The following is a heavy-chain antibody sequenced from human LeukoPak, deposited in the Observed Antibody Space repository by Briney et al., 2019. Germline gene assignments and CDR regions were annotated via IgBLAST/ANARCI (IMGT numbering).Heavy chain of an antibody. D-gene: IGHD5-24*01. Sequence: SETLSLTCVVYGVSFSGYYWSWIRQPPGKGLEWIGEINHSGSTNYNPSLKSRVTISVDTSKNQFSLKLRSVTAADTAVYYCARTGWLKSLFDYWGQGTLVTVSS. J-gene: IGHJ4*02. CDR1: GVSFSGYY. V-gene: IGHV4-34*01. CDR2: INHSGST. CDR3: ARTGWLKSLFDY.